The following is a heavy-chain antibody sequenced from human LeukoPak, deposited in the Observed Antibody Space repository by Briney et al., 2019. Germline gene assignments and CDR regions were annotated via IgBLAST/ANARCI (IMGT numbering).Heavy chain of an antibody. CDR2: ISSNGDNT. V-gene: IGHV3-64D*06. Sequence: GGSVRLSCSVSGFTFSTYVMHWVRQAPGKGLEYVSAISSNGDNTYYADSVKGRFTISRDNSKNTLYLQMSSLRADDTAVYYCVRGTGYWGQGTLVTVSS. CDR1: GFTFSTYV. J-gene: IGHJ4*02. CDR3: VRGTGY.